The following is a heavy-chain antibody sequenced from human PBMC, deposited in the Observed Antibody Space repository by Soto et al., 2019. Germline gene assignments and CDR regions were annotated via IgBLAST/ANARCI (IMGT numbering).Heavy chain of an antibody. CDR3: ARGGATGGWDYYSGMDV. Sequence: EVHLVESGGGLVQPGGSLRLSCAASGFTFSSYDMHWVRQATGKGLEWVSAIGTAGDPYYPGSVKGRFTSSRENAKNSLYLQMNSLRAGDTAVYYCARGGATGGWDYYSGMDVWGQGTTVTVSS. V-gene: IGHV3-13*05. J-gene: IGHJ6*02. D-gene: IGHD1-26*01. CDR2: IGTAGDP. CDR1: GFTFSSYD.